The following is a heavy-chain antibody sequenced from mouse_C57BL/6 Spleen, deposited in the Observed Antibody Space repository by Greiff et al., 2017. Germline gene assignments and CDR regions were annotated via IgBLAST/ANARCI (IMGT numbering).Heavy chain of an antibody. CDR2: INPNYGTT. J-gene: IGHJ1*03. D-gene: IGHD2-4*01. Sequence: EVKLQESGPELVKPGASVKISCKASGYSFTDYNMNWVKQSNGKSLEWIGVINPNYGTTSYNQKFKGKATLTVDPSSSTAYMQLSSLTSEDSAVYYGAKSYDYDVSWYFDVWGTGTTVTVSS. CDR3: AKSYDYDVSWYFDV. V-gene: IGHV1-39*01. CDR1: GYSFTDYN.